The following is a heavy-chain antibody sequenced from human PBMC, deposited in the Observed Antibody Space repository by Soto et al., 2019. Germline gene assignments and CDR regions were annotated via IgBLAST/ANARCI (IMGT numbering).Heavy chain of an antibody. D-gene: IGHD6-19*01. CDR3: ARAGLAPFDY. CDR2: ITYSSTTI. CDR1: GFTFSNYN. J-gene: IGHJ4*02. Sequence: EVQLVESGGGLVQPGGSLRLSCAASGFTFSNYNMNRVRQTPGKGLEWVSYITYSSTTISYADSVNGRFTISRDNAKNSLYLQMNSLRDEDTAVYYCARAGLAPFDYWGQGTLVTVSS. V-gene: IGHV3-48*02.